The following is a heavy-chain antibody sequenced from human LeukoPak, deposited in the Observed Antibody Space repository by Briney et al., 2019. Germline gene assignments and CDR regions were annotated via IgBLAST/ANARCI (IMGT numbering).Heavy chain of an antibody. CDR3: ARVKLIWFGELLTYWYFDL. CDR2: MNPNSGNT. J-gene: IGHJ2*01. V-gene: IGHV1-8*01. Sequence: GASVKVSCKASGYTFTSYDINWVRQATGQGLEWMGWMNPNSGNTGYAQKFQGRVTMTRNTSISTAYMELSSLRSEDTAVYYCARVKLIWFGELLTYWYFDLWGRGTLVTVSS. D-gene: IGHD3-10*01. CDR1: GYTFTSYD.